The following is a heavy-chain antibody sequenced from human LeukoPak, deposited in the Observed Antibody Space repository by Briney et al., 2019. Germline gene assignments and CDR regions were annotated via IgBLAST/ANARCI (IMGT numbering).Heavy chain of an antibody. D-gene: IGHD6-19*01. J-gene: IGHJ4*02. CDR2: IYWNDDK. Sequence: SGPTLVNPTQTLTLTCTFSGFSLSTSGVGVGWIRQPPGKALEWLALIYWNDDKRYSPSLKSRLTITKDTSKNQVVLTMTNMDPVDTATYYCAHTDLLVAGWLVSYFDYWGQGTLVTVSS. V-gene: IGHV2-5*01. CDR3: AHTDLLVAGWLVSYFDY. CDR1: GFSLSTSGVG.